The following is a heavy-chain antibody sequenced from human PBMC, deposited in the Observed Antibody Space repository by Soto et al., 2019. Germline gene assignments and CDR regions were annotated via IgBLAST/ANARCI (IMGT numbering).Heavy chain of an antibody. Sequence: ASVKVSCKASGYTFTSYGISWVRQAPVQGLEWMGWIFAHNGNTNYAQKLQGRVTLTTHTSTSTVHMEVRSLRSDDTAVYYCAREGVAPYYFFGMDVWSQGTMVTVSS. V-gene: IGHV1-18*01. CDR1: GYTFTSYG. CDR2: IFAHNGNT. J-gene: IGHJ6*02. D-gene: IGHD5-12*01. CDR3: AREGVAPYYFFGMDV.